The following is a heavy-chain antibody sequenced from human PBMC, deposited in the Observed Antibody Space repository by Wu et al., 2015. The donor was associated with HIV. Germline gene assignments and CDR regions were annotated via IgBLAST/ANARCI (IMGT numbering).Heavy chain of an antibody. CDR1: GYTFTGYY. D-gene: IGHD3-10*01. J-gene: IGHJ6*02. V-gene: IGHV1-2*02. Sequence: QVQLVQSGAEVKKPGASVKVSCKASGYTFTGYYMHWVRQAPGQGLEWMGWINPNSGGTNYAQKFQGRVTMTRDTSISTAYMELSRLRSDDTAVYYCARVNGSGSFYYYGMDVWGQGTTVTVSS. CDR3: ARVNGSGSFYYYGMDV. CDR2: INPNSGGT.